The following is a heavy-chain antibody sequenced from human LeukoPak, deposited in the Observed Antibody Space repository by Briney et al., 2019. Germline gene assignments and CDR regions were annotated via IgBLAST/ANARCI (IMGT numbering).Heavy chain of an antibody. CDR1: GGSISSYY. CDR2: IYYSGST. D-gene: IGHD3-10*01. CDR3: ARVAYYYGSGRGPDYYYGMDV. Sequence: SETLSLTCTVSGGSISSYYWSWIRQPPGKGLEWIGYIYYSGSTNYNPSLKSRVTISVDTSKNQFSLKLSSVTAADTAVYYCARVAYYYGSGRGPDYYYGMDVWGQGTTVTVSS. J-gene: IGHJ6*02. V-gene: IGHV4-59*01.